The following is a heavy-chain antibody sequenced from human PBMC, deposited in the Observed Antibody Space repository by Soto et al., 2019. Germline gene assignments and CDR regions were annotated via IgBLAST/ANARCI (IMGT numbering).Heavy chain of an antibody. CDR1: GGSFSGYY. D-gene: IGHD3-9*01. V-gene: IGHV4-34*01. J-gene: IGHJ4*02. CDR2: INHSGST. Sequence: SETLSLTCAVYGGSFSGYYWSWIRQPPGKGLEWIGEINHSGSTNYNPSLKSRVTISVDTSKNQFSLKLSSVTAADTAVYYCARGRSFAWLGNFDYWGQGTLVTVSS. CDR3: ARGRSFAWLGNFDY.